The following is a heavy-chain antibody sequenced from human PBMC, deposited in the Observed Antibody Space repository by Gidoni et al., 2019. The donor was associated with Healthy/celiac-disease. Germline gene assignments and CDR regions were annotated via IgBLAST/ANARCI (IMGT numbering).Heavy chain of an antibody. V-gene: IGHV3-30-3*01. J-gene: IGHJ6*02. D-gene: IGHD4-17*01. CDR2: ISYDGSNK. Sequence: LQLVESGGVVIQPGGSMGASCASSGSTFSSYAMHWVRQAPGKVLEWGAVISYDGSNKYYADSVKGRFTISRDNSKNTLYLQMNSLRAEDTAVYYCARVFIAQAYGDYDYYGMDVWGQGTTVTVSS. CDR3: ARVFIAQAYGDYDYYGMDV. CDR1: GSTFSSYA.